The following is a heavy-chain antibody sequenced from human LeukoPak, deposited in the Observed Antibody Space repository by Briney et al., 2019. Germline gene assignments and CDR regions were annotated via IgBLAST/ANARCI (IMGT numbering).Heavy chain of an antibody. V-gene: IGHV4-59*01. CDR3: ARVGSSSWQPFDY. J-gene: IGHJ4*02. D-gene: IGHD6-13*01. Sequence: SETLSLTCTVSGGSISSYYWSWIRQPPGKGLEWIGYIYYSGSTNYNPSLKSRVTISVDTSKNQFSLKLSSVTAADTAVYYCARVGSSSWQPFDYWGQGTLVTVSS. CDR2: IYYSGST. CDR1: GGSISSYY.